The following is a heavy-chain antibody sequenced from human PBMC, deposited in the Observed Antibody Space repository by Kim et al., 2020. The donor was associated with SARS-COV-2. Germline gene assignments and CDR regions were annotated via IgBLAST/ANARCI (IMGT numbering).Heavy chain of an antibody. Sequence: NPSLKRRVTISVDTSKNQFSLRLSSVTAADTAVYHCVRHQYSGYDYYFDYWGQGTPVTVSS. CDR3: VRHQYSGYDYYFDY. D-gene: IGHD5-12*01. J-gene: IGHJ4*02. V-gene: IGHV4-39*01.